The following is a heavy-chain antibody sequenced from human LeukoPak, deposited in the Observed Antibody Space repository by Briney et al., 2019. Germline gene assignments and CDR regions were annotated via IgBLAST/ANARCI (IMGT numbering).Heavy chain of an antibody. Sequence: GGSLRLSCAASGFTFSSYAMHWVRQAPGKGLEWAAVTSYDGSNKYYADSVKGRFTLSRDNSKNTLYLQMHSLRPEDTAVYYCAREDGSGWRYYFDYWGQGTLGTVSS. CDR2: TSYDGSNK. CDR3: AREDGSGWRYYFDY. CDR1: GFTFSSYA. V-gene: IGHV3-30-3*01. J-gene: IGHJ4*02. D-gene: IGHD6-19*01.